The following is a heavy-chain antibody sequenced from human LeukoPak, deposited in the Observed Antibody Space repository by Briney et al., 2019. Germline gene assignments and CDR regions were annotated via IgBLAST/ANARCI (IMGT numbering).Heavy chain of an antibody. D-gene: IGHD1-14*01. CDR2: INHSGST. V-gene: IGHV4-34*01. J-gene: IGHJ6*03. CDR1: GGSISSYY. Sequence: SETLSLTCTVSGGSISSYYWSWIRQPPGKGLEWIGEINHSGSTNYNPSLKSRVTISVDTSKNQFSLKLSSVTAADTAVYYCARHRRGRPHYYYYYMDVWGKGTTVTVSS. CDR3: ARHRRGRPHYYYYYMDV.